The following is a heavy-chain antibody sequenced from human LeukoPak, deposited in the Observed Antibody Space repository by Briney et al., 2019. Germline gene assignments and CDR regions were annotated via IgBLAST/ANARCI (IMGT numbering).Heavy chain of an antibody. V-gene: IGHV5-51*01. D-gene: IGHD3-3*01. CDR2: MYPGDSDT. J-gene: IGHJ5*02. Sequence: GESLKISCKCSGYSFTSYWLGWVRQKPGKGLEWMGIMYPGDSDTRYSPSFQGQGTISADKSINTAYLQRSSLKASDTAMYYCARPRSGGVDFWIGVDPWGQGTLVTVSS. CDR1: GYSFTSYW. CDR3: ARPRSGGVDFWIGVDP.